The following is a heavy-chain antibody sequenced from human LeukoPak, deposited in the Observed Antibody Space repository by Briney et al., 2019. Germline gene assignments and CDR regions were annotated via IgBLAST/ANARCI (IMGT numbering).Heavy chain of an antibody. D-gene: IGHD1-26*01. Sequence: PGRSLRLSCAASGFTFSSYAMHWVRQAPGKGLEWVAVISYDGSNKYYADSVKGRFTISRDNAKNSLYLQMNSLRAEDTAVYYCARWNGSYYDEYFQHWGQGTLVTVSS. V-gene: IGHV3-30-3*01. CDR2: ISYDGSNK. J-gene: IGHJ1*01. CDR3: ARWNGSYYDEYFQH. CDR1: GFTFSSYA.